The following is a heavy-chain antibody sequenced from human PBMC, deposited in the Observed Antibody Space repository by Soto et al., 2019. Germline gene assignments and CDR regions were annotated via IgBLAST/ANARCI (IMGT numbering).Heavy chain of an antibody. CDR2: ISRTGGAA. D-gene: IGHD3-16*02. J-gene: IGHJ4*02. Sequence: EVQLLESGGGLVQPGGSLRLSCAASGFTFSNFAMFWVRQAPGKGLEWVSSISRTGGAAHYADSVNGRFTISRDNSKNTLFLQMDRLRAEDTAVYYCAKAYDYIWGSYPRELAYGGQATRVTSSS. V-gene: IGHV3-23*01. CDR3: AKAYDYIWGSYPRELAY. CDR1: GFTFSNFA.